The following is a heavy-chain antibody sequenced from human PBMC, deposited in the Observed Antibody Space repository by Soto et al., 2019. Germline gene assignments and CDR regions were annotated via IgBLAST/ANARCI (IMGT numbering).Heavy chain of an antibody. D-gene: IGHD1-20*01. J-gene: IGHJ6*03. CDR1: GGTFSSYA. V-gene: IGHV1-69*01. CDR2: IIPIFGTA. CDR3: ARGPAYNWNDGGWENYYYYYMDV. Sequence: QVQLVQSGAEVKKPGSSVKVSCKASGGTFSSYAISWVRQAPGQGLEWMGGIIPIFGTANYAQKFQGRVTINADESTSTAYMELSSLRSEDTAVYYCARGPAYNWNDGGWENYYYYYMDVWGKGTTVTVSS.